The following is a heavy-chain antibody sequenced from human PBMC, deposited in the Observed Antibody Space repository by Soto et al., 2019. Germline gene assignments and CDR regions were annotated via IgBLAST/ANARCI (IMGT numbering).Heavy chain of an antibody. Sequence: SETLSLTCAVYGGSFSGYYWSWIRQLPGKGLEWIGEINHSGSTNYNPSLKSRVTISVDASKNQFSLKLSSVTAADTAVYYCARETSSGWPQPNCFDHWGQGTLGTVTS. V-gene: IGHV4-34*01. CDR1: GGSFSGYY. CDR3: ARETSSGWPQPNCFDH. CDR2: INHSGST. D-gene: IGHD6-19*01. J-gene: IGHJ5*02.